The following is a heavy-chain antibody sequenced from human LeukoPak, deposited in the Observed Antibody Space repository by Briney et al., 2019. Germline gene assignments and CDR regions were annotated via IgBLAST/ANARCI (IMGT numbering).Heavy chain of an antibody. D-gene: IGHD6-13*01. J-gene: IGHJ5*02. CDR2: IKRDGSEK. Sequence: GGSLRLSCAASGFTFSSYWMSWVRQAPGKGLEWVANIKRDGSEKYYVDSVKGRFTISRDNAKNSLYLQMNSLRAADTAVYYCAREQSRGARAIYDSSRHNWFDPWGQGTLVTVSS. CDR1: GFTFSSYW. V-gene: IGHV3-7*03. CDR3: AREQSRGARAIYDSSRHNWFDP.